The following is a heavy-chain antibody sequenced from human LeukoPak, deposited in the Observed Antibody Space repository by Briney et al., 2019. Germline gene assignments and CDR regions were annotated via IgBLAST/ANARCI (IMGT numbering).Heavy chain of an antibody. CDR1: GGAITSGSYY. CDR3: ARGRTRKYYYGSGSYQTLDY. J-gene: IGHJ4*02. V-gene: IGHV4-39*07. CDR2: IYYSGST. D-gene: IGHD3-10*01. Sequence: SETLSLTCTVSGGAITSGSYYWSWIRQPPGKGLEWIGSIYYSGSTYYNPSLESRITVSLDTSKNQFSLRVSSVTAADTAVYYCARGRTRKYYYGSGSYQTLDYWGQGTLVTVSS.